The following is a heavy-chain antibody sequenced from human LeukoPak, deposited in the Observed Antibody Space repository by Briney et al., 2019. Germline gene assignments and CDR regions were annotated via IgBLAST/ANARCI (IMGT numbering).Heavy chain of an antibody. CDR2: ITYDGYYK. D-gene: IGHD3-10*01. Sequence: SRGSLRLSCAASGFTFTSYGMHWVRQAPGKGLEWVALITYDGYYKNYSDSVKGRFTISSDTSKNTMYLQMRSLRAEDTAVYYCAGDLSPVVRASPMGYWGQGTLVTVSS. J-gene: IGHJ4*02. CDR1: GFTFTSYG. V-gene: IGHV3-30*03. CDR3: AGDLSPVVRASPMGY.